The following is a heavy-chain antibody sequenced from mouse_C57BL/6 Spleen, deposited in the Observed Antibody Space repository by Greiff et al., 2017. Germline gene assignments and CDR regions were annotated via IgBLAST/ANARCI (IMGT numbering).Heavy chain of an antibody. Sequence: QVQLQQSGPELVKPGASVKISCKASGYAFSSSWMNWVKQRPGKGLEWIGRIYPGDGDTNYNGKFKGKATLTADKSSSTAYMQLSSLTSEDSAVYFCARKWGDYYGSSFGFDYWGQGTTLTVSS. V-gene: IGHV1-82*01. D-gene: IGHD1-1*01. CDR3: ARKWGDYYGSSFGFDY. J-gene: IGHJ2*01. CDR1: GYAFSSSW. CDR2: IYPGDGDT.